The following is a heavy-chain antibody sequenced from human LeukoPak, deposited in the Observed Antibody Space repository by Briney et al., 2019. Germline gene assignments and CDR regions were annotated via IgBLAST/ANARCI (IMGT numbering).Heavy chain of an antibody. CDR3: ARGAGATSGLY. V-gene: IGHV3-74*01. CDR2: SNSDGRDT. D-gene: IGHD1-1*01. CDR1: GFTFSNYW. J-gene: IGHJ4*02. Sequence: GGSLRLSCVASGFTFSNYWMHWVRQVPGKGLVWVSRSNSDGRDTIYADSVKGRFTISRDNAKNTVYLQVNSLRADDTAVYYCARGAGATSGLYWGQGTVVTVSS.